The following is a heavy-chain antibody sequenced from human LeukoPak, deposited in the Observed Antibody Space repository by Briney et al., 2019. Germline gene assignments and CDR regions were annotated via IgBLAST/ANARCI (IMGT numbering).Heavy chain of an antibody. D-gene: IGHD6-6*01. J-gene: IGHJ4*02. CDR3: ATGLIAARRSSRTDY. CDR2: FDPEDGET. CDR1: GYTLTELS. Sequence: ASVKVSCKVSGYTLTELSMHWVRQAPGKGLEWMGGFDPEDGETIYAQKFQGRVTMTENTSTDTAYMELSSLRSEDTAVYYCATGLIAARRSSRTDYWGQGTLVTVSS. V-gene: IGHV1-24*01.